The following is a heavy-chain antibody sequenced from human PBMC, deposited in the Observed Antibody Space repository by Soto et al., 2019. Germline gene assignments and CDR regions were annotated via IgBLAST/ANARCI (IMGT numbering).Heavy chain of an antibody. J-gene: IGHJ4*02. V-gene: IGHV1-69*13. Sequence: VKVSCKASGGTFSSCAISWVRQAPGEGREWMGGIIPIFGTATYAQKFQGRVTITADESTSTAYMEMSSMRSEHTAVYYCTRDRIAAVVAYFDHLGQGTLGTVSS. CDR1: GGTFSSCA. D-gene: IGHD6-13*01. CDR3: TRDRIAAVVAYFDH. CDR2: IIPIFGTA.